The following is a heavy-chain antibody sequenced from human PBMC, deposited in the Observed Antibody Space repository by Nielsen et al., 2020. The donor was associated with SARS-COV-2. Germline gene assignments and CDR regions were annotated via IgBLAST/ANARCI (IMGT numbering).Heavy chain of an antibody. D-gene: IGHD3-10*01. CDR3: ARGIYGSGSYDWFDP. CDR1: GGSISSGGYY. J-gene: IGHJ5*02. CDR2: IYYSGST. Sequence: SETLSLTCTVSGGSISSGGYYWSWIRQHPGKGLEWIGYIYYSGSTYYNPSLKCRVTISVDTSKNQFSLKLSSVTAADTAVYYCARGIYGSGSYDWFDPWGQGTLVTVSS. V-gene: IGHV4-31*03.